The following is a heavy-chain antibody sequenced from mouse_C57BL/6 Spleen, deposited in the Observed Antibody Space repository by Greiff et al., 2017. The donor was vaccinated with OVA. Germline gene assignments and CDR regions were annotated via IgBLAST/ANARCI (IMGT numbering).Heavy chain of an antibody. J-gene: IGHJ2*01. CDR3: ARDGSYFDY. CDR2: IDPSDSET. V-gene: IGHV1-52*01. D-gene: IGHD2-3*01. Sequence: VPLQQPGAELVRPGSSVKLSCKASGYTFTSYWLHWVKQRPIQGLEWIGNIDPSDSETHYNQKFKDKATLTVDKSSSTAYMQLSSLTSEDSAVYDCARDGSYFDYWGQGTTLTVSS. CDR1: GYTFTSYW.